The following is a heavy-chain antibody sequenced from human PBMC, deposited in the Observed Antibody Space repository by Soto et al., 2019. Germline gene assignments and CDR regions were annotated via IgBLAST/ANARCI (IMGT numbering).Heavy chain of an antibody. Sequence: ASVKVSCKVSGYTLTELSMHWVRQAPGKGLEWMGGFDPEDGETIYAQKFQGRVTMTEDTSTDTAYMELNSLRAEDTALYYCAKAQRWYGGFDYWGQGTLVTVSS. D-gene: IGHD6-13*01. CDR1: GYTLTELS. V-gene: IGHV1-24*01. CDR2: FDPEDGET. CDR3: AKAQRWYGGFDY. J-gene: IGHJ4*02.